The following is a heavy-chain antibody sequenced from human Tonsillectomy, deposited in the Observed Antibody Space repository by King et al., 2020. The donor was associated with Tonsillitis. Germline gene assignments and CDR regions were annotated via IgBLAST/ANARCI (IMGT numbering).Heavy chain of an antibody. CDR3: ARDISAAGTDY. D-gene: IGHD6-13*01. Sequence: VQLVQSGGHLVQPGGSLRLSCAASGFTFSNYAMSWVRQAPGKGLEWVSVISGSGGTTYYADSLKGRFTISRDNANNSLYLQLSSLRAEDTAVYYCARDISAAGTDYWGQGTLVTVSS. CDR2: ISGSGGTT. J-gene: IGHJ4*02. V-gene: IGHV3-23*04. CDR1: GFTFSNYA.